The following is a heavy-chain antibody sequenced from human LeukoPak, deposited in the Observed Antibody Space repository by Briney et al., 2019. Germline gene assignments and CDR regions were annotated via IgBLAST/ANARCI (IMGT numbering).Heavy chain of an antibody. CDR1: GYSFTSYW. V-gene: IGHV5-51*01. Sequence: GESLKISCKGSGYSFTSYWIGWVRQMPGKGLEWMGIIYPGDSDTRYSPSFQGQVTISADKSISTAYLQWSSLKASDTAMYYRARQAGYYYDSSGYSSDYWGQGTLVTVSS. CDR3: ARQAGYYYDSSGYSSDY. D-gene: IGHD3-22*01. CDR2: IYPGDSDT. J-gene: IGHJ4*02.